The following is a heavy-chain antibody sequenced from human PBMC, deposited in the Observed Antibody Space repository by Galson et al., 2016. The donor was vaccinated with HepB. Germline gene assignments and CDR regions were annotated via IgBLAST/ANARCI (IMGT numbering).Heavy chain of an antibody. V-gene: IGHV3-21*01. Sequence: SLRLSCAASGFAFSYYSINWVRQAPGKGLEWVSSISSSSTLIYYADSVKGRFTISRDNAKNSVSLQMNSLRVEDTAVYYCAREGVRGLTGDFPRYYFDHWGPGTLVTVSS. CDR2: ISSSSTLI. J-gene: IGHJ4*02. CDR1: GFAFSYYS. D-gene: IGHD3-9*01. CDR3: AREGVRGLTGDFPRYYFDH.